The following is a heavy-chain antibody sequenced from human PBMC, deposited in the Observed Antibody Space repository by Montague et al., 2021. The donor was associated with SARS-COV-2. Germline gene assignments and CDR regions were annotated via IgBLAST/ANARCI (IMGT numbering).Heavy chain of an antibody. CDR2: ISYSGRT. CDR3: ASSYYYGSGTYVYNYYMDV. J-gene: IGHJ6*03. D-gene: IGHD3-10*01. Sequence: SETLSLTCTVSGGSVSGSPYYWGWIRQPPGRGLEWVGSISYSGRTYFSPSLKSRLTISVDSSENQCSLRLSSVTAADTAVYYCASSYYYGSGTYVYNYYMDVWGKGTTVTVSS. V-gene: IGHV4-39*01. CDR1: GGSVSGSPYY.